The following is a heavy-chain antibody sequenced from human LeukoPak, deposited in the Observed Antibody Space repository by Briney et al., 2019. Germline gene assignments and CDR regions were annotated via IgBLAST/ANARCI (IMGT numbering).Heavy chain of an antibody. J-gene: IGHJ4*02. CDR3: AKIANTGATDY. D-gene: IGHD2-8*02. Sequence: GGSLRLSCAASGFAFSSYGMHWVRQAPGKGLEWVTFIRYDGSIRYYADSVKGRFTISRDNSKNTLYLQMNSLKAEDTAVYYCAKIANTGATDYWAQGTLVTVSS. V-gene: IGHV3-30*02. CDR1: GFAFSSYG. CDR2: IRYDGSIR.